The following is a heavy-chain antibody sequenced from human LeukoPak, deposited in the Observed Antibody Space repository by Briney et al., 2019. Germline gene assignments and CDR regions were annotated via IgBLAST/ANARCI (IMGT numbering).Heavy chain of an antibody. D-gene: IGHD3-3*01. Sequence: PLETLSLTCTVSGGSISSYYWSWIRQPPGKGLEWVGYIYYSGSTNYNPSLKSRVTISVDTSKNQFSLKLSSVTAADTAVYYCARTHYAFWSMDVWGQGTTVTVSS. CDR3: ARTHYAFWSMDV. CDR1: GGSISSYY. CDR2: IYYSGST. V-gene: IGHV4-59*01. J-gene: IGHJ6*02.